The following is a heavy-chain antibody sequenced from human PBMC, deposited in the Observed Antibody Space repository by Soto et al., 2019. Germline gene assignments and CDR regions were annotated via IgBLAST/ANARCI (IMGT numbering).Heavy chain of an antibody. CDR1: GFTFSSYA. CDR2: ISGSGGST. V-gene: IGHV3-23*01. J-gene: IGHJ6*02. Sequence: GGSLRLSCAASGFTFSSYAMSWVRQAPGKGLEWVSAISGSGGSTYYADSVKGRFTISRDNSKNRLYLQMNSLRAEDTAVYYCAKPYDYGDYVGYYYGMDVWGQGTTVTVSS. D-gene: IGHD4-17*01. CDR3: AKPYDYGDYVGYYYGMDV.